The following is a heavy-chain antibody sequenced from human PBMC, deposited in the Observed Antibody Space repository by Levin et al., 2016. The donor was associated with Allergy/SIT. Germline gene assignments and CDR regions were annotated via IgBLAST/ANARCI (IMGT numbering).Heavy chain of an antibody. CDR1: GYSFTSYW. J-gene: IGHJ2*01. CDR3: ARVSGSGWHPNWYFDL. D-gene: IGHD6-19*01. Sequence: GESLKISCKGSGYSFTSYWIGWVRQMPGKGLEWMGIIYPGDSDTRYSPSFQGQVTISADKSISTAYLQWSSLKASDTAMYYCARVSGSGWHPNWYFDLWGRGTLVTVSS. CDR2: IYPGDSDT. V-gene: IGHV5-51*01.